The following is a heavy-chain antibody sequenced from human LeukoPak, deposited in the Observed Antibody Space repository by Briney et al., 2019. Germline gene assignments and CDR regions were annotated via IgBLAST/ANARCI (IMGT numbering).Heavy chain of an antibody. Sequence: SQTLSLTCTVSGGSISSGSYYWSWIRQPAGKGLEWIGRIYTSGSTNYNPSLKSRVTISVDTSKNQFSLKLSSVTAADTAVYYCARTPYDFWSGYLLYYMDVWGKGTTVTFSS. V-gene: IGHV4-61*02. J-gene: IGHJ6*03. CDR2: IYTSGST. D-gene: IGHD3-3*01. CDR3: ARTPYDFWSGYLLYYMDV. CDR1: GGSISSGSYY.